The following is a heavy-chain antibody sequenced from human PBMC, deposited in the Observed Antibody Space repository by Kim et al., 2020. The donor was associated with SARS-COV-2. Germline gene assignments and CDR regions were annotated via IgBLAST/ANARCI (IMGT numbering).Heavy chain of an antibody. Sequence: DAQKFRGRVTMTRDTSTSTVYMELSSLRSEDTAVYYCARVGSGSYGDCDYWGQGTLVTVSS. D-gene: IGHD1-26*01. J-gene: IGHJ4*02. CDR3: ARVGSGSYGDCDY. V-gene: IGHV1-46*01.